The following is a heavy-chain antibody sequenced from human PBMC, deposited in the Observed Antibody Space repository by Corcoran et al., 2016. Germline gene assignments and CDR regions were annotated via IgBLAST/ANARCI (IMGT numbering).Heavy chain of an antibody. J-gene: IGHJ6*02. D-gene: IGHD5-18*01. CDR1: GFTFSSYW. V-gene: IGHV3-7*01. CDR2: IKQDGSEK. Sequence: EVQLVESGGGLVQPGGSLRLSCAASGFTFSSYWMSWVRQAPGKGLEWVANIKQDGSEKYYVDSVKGRFTISRDNAKNSLYLQMNSLRAEDTAVYYCARDRGYSYGPAQPNYYYYGMDVWGQGTTVTVSS. CDR3: ARDRGYSYGPAQPNYYYYGMDV.